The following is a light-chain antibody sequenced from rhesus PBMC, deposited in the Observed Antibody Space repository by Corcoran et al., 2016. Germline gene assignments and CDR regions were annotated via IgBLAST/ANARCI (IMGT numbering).Light chain of an antibody. Sequence: DIQMTQSPSSLSASVGDRVTITCRASENVNNYLNWYQQKPEKAPQLLIYEASTLKIGVPSRFSGSGAGTDYTLRISSLQPEDVATYYSQHGYGTPYSFGQGAKVEIK. CDR3: QHGYGTPYS. CDR2: EAS. J-gene: IGKJ2*01. V-gene: IGKV1-74*01. CDR1: ENVNNY.